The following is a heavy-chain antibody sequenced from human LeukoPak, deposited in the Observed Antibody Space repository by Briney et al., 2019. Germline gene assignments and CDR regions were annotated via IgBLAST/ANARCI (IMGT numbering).Heavy chain of an antibody. V-gene: IGHV4-61*01. Sequence: SETLSLTCTVSGGSVSSGSYYWSWIRQPPGKGLEWIGYFYYSGSTNYNPSLKSRVTISVDTSKNQFTLKLSSVTAADTAVYYCARNSGYSDLNYWGQGVLVTVSS. D-gene: IGHD3-22*01. J-gene: IGHJ4*02. CDR1: GGSVSSGSYY. CDR3: ARNSGYSDLNY. CDR2: FYYSGST.